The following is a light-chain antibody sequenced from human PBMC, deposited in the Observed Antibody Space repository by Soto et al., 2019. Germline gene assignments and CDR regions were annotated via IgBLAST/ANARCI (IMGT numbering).Light chain of an antibody. Sequence: QSALTQPPSASGTPGQRVTISCSGGTSNIGSNTVNWYQQLPGTAPKLLIYINNQRPSGVPDRFSGSKSGTSASLAISGLQSEDEANYYCASWDDSLNGSWVFGGGTKLTVL. CDR1: TSNIGSNT. V-gene: IGLV1-44*01. CDR3: ASWDDSLNGSWV. J-gene: IGLJ3*02. CDR2: INN.